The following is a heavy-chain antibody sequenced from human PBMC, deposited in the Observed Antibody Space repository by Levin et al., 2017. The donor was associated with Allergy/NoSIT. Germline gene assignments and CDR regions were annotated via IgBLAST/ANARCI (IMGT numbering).Heavy chain of an antibody. CDR1: GASISSSSYY. CDR3: ARQFWASAGIDPFDY. CDR2: IYYSGNT. J-gene: IGHJ4*02. Sequence: MSSETLSLTCTVSGASISSSSYYWGWIRQPPGKGLEWIGSIYYSGNTYYNPSLKSRVSISGDTSNNQFSLKLSSVTAADTAVYYCARQFWASAGIDPFDYWGQGALVTVSS. D-gene: IGHD6-13*01. V-gene: IGHV4-39*01.